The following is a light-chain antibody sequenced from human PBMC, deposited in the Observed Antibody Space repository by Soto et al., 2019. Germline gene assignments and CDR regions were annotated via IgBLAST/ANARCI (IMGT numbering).Light chain of an antibody. CDR2: GAS. V-gene: IGKV3D-20*02. Sequence: EIVLTQSPGTLSLSPGERATLSFRSSQSVSSSYLAWYQQKPGQAPRLLIYGASSRATGIPDRFSGSGSGTDFTLTISRLEPEDFAVYYCQQRHNWRDTFGQGTRLEIK. J-gene: IGKJ5*01. CDR3: QQRHNWRDT. CDR1: QSVSSSY.